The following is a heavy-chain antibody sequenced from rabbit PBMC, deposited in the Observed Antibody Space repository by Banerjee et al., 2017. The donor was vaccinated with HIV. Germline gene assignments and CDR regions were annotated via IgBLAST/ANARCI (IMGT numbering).Heavy chain of an antibody. D-gene: IGHD4-1*01. CDR3: ARDLAGVIGWNFNL. Sequence: QSLEESGGDLVKPGASLTLTCTASGFDLSSYYYMCWVRQAPGKRPEWIACIYTGTDSTYYATWAIGRFTVSRSSSTTVTLQMTSLTAADTATYFCARDLAGVIGWNFNLWGQGTLVTVS. V-gene: IGHV1S40*01. CDR2: IYTGTDST. J-gene: IGHJ4*01. CDR1: GFDLSSYYY.